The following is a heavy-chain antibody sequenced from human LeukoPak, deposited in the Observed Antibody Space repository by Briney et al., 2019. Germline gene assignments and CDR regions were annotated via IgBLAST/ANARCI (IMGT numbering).Heavy chain of an antibody. J-gene: IGHJ4*02. CDR2: IIPIFGTA. CDR3: ARAYDILTGYPVY. Sequence: GASVKVSCTASGGTFSSYAISWVRQAPGQGLEWMGGIIPIFGTANYAQKFQGRVTITTDESTSTAYMELSSLRSEDTAVYYCARAYDILTGYPVYWGQGTLVTVSS. CDR1: GGTFSSYA. V-gene: IGHV1-69*05. D-gene: IGHD3-9*01.